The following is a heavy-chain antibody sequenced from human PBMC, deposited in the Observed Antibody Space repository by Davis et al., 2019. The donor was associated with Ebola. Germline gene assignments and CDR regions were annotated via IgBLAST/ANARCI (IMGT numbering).Heavy chain of an antibody. V-gene: IGHV3-66*01. CDR1: GFTVSSNY. D-gene: IGHD3-10*01. J-gene: IGHJ4*02. CDR3: ARYGSGSSEPEHFDY. Sequence: PGGSLRLSCAASGFTVSSNYMSWVRQAPGKGLEWVSVIYSGGSTYYADSVKGRFTISRDNSKNTLYLQMNSLRAEDTAVYYCARYGSGSSEPEHFDYWGQGTLVTVSS. CDR2: IYSGGST.